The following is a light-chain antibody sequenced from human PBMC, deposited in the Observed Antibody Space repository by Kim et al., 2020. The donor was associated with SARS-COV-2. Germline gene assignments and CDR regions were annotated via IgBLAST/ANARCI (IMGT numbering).Light chain of an antibody. CDR3: QQRRA. J-gene: IGKJ2*01. CDR2: DAS. Sequence: PAPLSLSPGERATLPCRASQSVSSYLAWYQQKPGQAPRLLIYDASNRATGIPARFSGSGSGTDFTLTISSLEPEDFAVYYCQQRRAFGQGTKLEI. CDR1: QSVSSY. V-gene: IGKV3-11*01.